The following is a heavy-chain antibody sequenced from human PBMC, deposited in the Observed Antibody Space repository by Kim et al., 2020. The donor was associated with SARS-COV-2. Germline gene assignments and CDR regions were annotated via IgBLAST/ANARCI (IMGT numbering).Heavy chain of an antibody. D-gene: IGHD3-10*01. CDR1: GFTFDDYA. V-gene: IGHV3-43*02. CDR2: ISGDGGST. CDR3: AKDPNYYGSWSYYWLSWVGEGHYGMDV. Sequence: GGSLRLSCAASGFTFDDYAMHWVRQAPGKGLEWVSLISGDGGSTYYADSVKGRFTISRDNSKNSLYLQMNSLRTEDTALYYCAKDPNYYGSWSYYWLSWVGEGHYGMDVWGQGTTVTVSS. J-gene: IGHJ6*02.